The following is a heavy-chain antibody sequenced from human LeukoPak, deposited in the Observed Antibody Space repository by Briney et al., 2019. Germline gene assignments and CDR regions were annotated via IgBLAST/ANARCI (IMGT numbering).Heavy chain of an antibody. CDR3: GGGGGGGGGGGG. D-gene: IGHD3-16*01. CDR2: IYPGDSDT. Sequence: GESLKISCKGSGYSFSTYWIGWVRQMPGKGLEWMGIIYPGDSDTRYSPSFQGQVTISADKSISTAYLQWGGGGGGGGGGGGWGGGGGGGGGGGGGGQGTLVTVSS. CDR1: GYSFSTYW. V-gene: IGHV5-51*01. J-gene: IGHJ4*02.